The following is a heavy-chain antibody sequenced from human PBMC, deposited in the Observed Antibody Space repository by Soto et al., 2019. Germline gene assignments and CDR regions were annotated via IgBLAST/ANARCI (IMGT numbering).Heavy chain of an antibody. CDR1: GGTFSTSA. CDR2: IMPVFATP. Sequence: QVQLMQSGAEVKKPGSSVKVSCKASGGTFSTSAISWVRQAPGEGLEWVGGIMPVFATPDYAQKFQGRVTSSADESTTTAYLELTSLTTDDTAVYYCARDKARKQLGGNYYYILDVWGQGTAITVSS. D-gene: IGHD3-3*02. J-gene: IGHJ6*02. CDR3: ARDKARKQLGGNYYYILDV. V-gene: IGHV1-69*12.